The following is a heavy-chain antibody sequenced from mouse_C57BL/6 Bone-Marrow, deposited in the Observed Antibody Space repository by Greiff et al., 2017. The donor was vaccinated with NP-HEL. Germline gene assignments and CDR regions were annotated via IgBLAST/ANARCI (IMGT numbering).Heavy chain of an antibody. V-gene: IGHV5-9-1*02. CDR3: TRESYYYGSSYTWFAY. CDR2: ISSGGDYI. J-gene: IGHJ3*01. D-gene: IGHD1-1*01. CDR1: GFTFSSYA. Sequence: EVQGVESGEGLVKPGGSLKLSCAASGFTFSSYAMSWVRQTPEKRLEWVAYISSGGDYIYYADTVKGRFTISRDNARNTLYLQMSSLKSEDTAMYYCTRESYYYGSSYTWFAYWGQGTLVTVSA.